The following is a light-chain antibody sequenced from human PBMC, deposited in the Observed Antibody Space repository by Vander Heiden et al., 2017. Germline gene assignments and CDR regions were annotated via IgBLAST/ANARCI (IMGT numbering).Light chain of an antibody. CDR3: QQTDSTPHT. CDR1: ENIINY. V-gene: IGKV1-39*01. Sequence: DIQMTQSPSSLSASVGDRVTITCRASENIINYLNWYQQIPGKAPKLLIYPASSLQSGVPSRFSGSGSGTDFTLTISSLQPEDFATYYCQQTDSTPHTFGQGTKVEIK. CDR2: PAS. J-gene: IGKJ2*01.